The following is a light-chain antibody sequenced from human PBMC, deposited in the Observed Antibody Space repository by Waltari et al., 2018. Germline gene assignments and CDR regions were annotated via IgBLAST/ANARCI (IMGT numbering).Light chain of an antibody. CDR2: AAS. Sequence: EIVMTQSPATLSVSPGDRATLSCRASQSVSSNLAWYQQHPGQAPRLLIYAASTRATCVPARFSGSGSGTDFTLTISSLQSEDFAVYYCQQYNGWPRTFGQGTKVEI. CDR3: QQYNGWPRT. V-gene: IGKV3-15*01. J-gene: IGKJ1*01. CDR1: QSVSSN.